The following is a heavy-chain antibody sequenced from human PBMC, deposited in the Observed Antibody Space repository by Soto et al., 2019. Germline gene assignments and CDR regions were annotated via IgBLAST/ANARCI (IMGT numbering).Heavy chain of an antibody. CDR1: GGSISSGGYY. Sequence: PSETLSLTCTVSGGSISSGGYYWSWIRQHPGKGLEWIGYIYHSGSTYYNPSLKSRVTISVDTSKNQFSLKLSSVTAADTAVYYCARVSYGLDFDYWGQGTLVTVSS. V-gene: IGHV4-31*03. CDR2: IYHSGST. D-gene: IGHD5-18*01. J-gene: IGHJ4*02. CDR3: ARVSYGLDFDY.